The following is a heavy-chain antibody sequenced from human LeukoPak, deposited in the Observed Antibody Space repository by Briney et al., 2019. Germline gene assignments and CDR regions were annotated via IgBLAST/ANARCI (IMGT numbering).Heavy chain of an antibody. CDR1: GGSISSYY. CDR3: ARAKAGGYYDSNGYYPT. Sequence: SETLSLTCTVSGGSISSYYWTWIRQHPGKGLECIGYIYYSGSTYYNPSLKSRVTISIDTSKNQFSLKLSSVTAADTAVYFCARAKAGGYYDSNGYYPTWGQGTLVTVSS. J-gene: IGHJ5*02. CDR2: IYYSGST. D-gene: IGHD3-22*01. V-gene: IGHV4-59*06.